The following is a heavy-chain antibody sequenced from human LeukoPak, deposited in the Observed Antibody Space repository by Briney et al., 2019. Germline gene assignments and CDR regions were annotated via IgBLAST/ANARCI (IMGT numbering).Heavy chain of an antibody. Sequence: PGGSLRLXCAASGFTFSSYAMSWVRQAPGKGLESVSSISGSGGSRYYEDSVKGRFTISRDNSKNTLYLQMNSLRAEDTALYYCAAGSRNQPYYFDYWGQGTLVTVSS. CDR3: AAGSRNQPYYFDY. CDR2: ISGSGGSR. V-gene: IGHV3-23*01. D-gene: IGHD1-14*01. CDR1: GFTFSSYA. J-gene: IGHJ4*02.